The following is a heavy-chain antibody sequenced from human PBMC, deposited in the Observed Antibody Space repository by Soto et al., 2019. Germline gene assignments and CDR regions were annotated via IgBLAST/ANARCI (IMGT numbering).Heavy chain of an antibody. D-gene: IGHD1-26*01. CDR3: ARVRWELLHDAFDI. V-gene: IGHV1-18*01. CDR1: GYTLTTYG. CDR2: ISANNGNT. Sequence: QVQLVQSGAEVKKPGASVKVSCRALGYTLTTYGISWVRQAPGQGFEWRGWISANNGNTNYAQKLQGRVTMTTDTSTSTAYMELRSLRSDDTAVYYCARVRWELLHDAFDIWGQGTMVTVSS. J-gene: IGHJ3*02.